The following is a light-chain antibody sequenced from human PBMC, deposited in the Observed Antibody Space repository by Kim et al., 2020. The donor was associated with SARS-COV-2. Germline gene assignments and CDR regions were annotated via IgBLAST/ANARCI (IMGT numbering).Light chain of an antibody. J-gene: IGLJ2*01. Sequence: SSELTQDPAVSVALGQTVRITCQGDSLRSYYATWYQQKPGQAPIVVIYGKNNRPSGIPERFSGSRSGNKASLTITGTQAGDEADYYCNSRDSNDNVGFGG. CDR2: GKN. CDR1: SLRSYY. V-gene: IGLV3-19*01. CDR3: NSRDSNDNVG.